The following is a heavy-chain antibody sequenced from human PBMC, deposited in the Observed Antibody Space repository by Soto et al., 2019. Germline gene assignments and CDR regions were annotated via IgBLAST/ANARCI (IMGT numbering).Heavy chain of an antibody. CDR1: GYTFTGYY. CDR2: INPNSGGK. D-gene: IGHD2-2*01. J-gene: IGHJ5*02. V-gene: IGHV1-2*02. CDR3: AREGLPAAMRGNWFDP. Sequence: QVQLVQSGAEVKKPGASVKVSCKASGYTFTGYYMHWVRQAPGQGLEWMGWINPNSGGKNYAQKFQGGVTMTRDTSISTAYMELGRLRSDDTAVYYCAREGLPAAMRGNWFDPWGQGPLVTVSS.